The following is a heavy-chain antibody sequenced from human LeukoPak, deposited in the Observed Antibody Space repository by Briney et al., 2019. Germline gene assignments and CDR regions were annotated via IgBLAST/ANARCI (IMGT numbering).Heavy chain of an antibody. CDR3: ATWRTAKTGFDY. D-gene: IGHD1-1*01. CDR1: GGSISNNNYY. J-gene: IGHJ4*02. Sequence: PSETLSLTCTVSGGSISNNNYYWAWIRQPPGKGLERIGSIYYSGSPYYNPSLKSRVTISVDTSKNQFSLRLSSVTAADTAVYYCATWRTAKTGFDYWGQGTLVTVSS. CDR2: IYYSGSP. V-gene: IGHV4-39*01.